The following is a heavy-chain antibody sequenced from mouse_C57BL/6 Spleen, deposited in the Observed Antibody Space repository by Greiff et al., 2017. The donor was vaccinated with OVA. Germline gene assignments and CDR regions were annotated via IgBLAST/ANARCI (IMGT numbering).Heavy chain of an antibody. CDR2: IWGDGST. CDR3: AKGDGYYGRFFYYAMDD. Sequence: VHLVESGPGLVAPSQSLSITCTVSGFSLTSYGVSWVRQPPGKGLEWLGVIWGDGSTHYHSALISRLRISKDNSKSQVFLKLNSLQTDDTAPYYCAKGDGYYGRFFYYAMDDWGQGTSVTVSS. J-gene: IGHJ4*01. CDR1: GFSLTSYG. V-gene: IGHV2-3*01. D-gene: IGHD2-3*01.